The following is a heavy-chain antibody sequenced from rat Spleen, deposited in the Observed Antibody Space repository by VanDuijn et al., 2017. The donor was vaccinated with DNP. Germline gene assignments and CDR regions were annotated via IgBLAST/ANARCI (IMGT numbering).Heavy chain of an antibody. J-gene: IGHJ4*01. CDR1: GFTFSNYG. CDR2: ISTGGSNT. CDR3: ARHRTIMPYYYAMDA. D-gene: IGHD1-12*01. V-gene: IGHV5S14*01. Sequence: EVQLVESGGGLVQPGNSLKLSCAASGFTFSNYGMAWVRQTPTKGLEWVASISTGGSNTYYRDSVKGRFTISRDNAKNTQDLQMDSLRSEDTATYYCARHRTIMPYYYAMDAWGQGASVTVSS.